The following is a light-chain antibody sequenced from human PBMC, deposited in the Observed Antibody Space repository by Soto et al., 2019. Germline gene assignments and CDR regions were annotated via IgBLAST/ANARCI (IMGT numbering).Light chain of an antibody. CDR1: QSVISTY. J-gene: IGKJ3*01. CDR2: GAS. Sequence: EIVLTQSPGTLSLSPGERATLSCRASQSVISTYLAGYQQKPGQAPRLLIYGASNRATSIPDRFSGSGSGTDFTLTISRREPEDYAVYYCQQYGSSPPSTFGPGTKGDIK. CDR3: QQYGSSPPST. V-gene: IGKV3-20*01.